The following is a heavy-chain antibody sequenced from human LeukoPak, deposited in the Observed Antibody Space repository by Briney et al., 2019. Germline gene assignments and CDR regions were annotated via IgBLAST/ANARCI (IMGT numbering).Heavy chain of an antibody. CDR2: ISAYNGNT. V-gene: IGHV1-18*01. J-gene: IGHJ4*02. CDR1: GYTFTSYG. D-gene: IGHD4-23*01. CDR3: ARGPTFPYYGGNLGD. Sequence: ASVKVSCKASGYTFTSYGISWVRQAPGQGLEWMGWISAYNGNTNYAQKLQGRVTMTTDTSTSTAYMELRSLRSDDTAVYYCARGPTFPYYGGNLGDWGQGTLVTVSS.